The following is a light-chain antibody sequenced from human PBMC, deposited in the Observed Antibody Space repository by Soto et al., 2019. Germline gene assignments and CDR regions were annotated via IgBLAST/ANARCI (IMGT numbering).Light chain of an antibody. Sequence: QSVLTQPPSASVAPGQKVTISCSGSSSNIGGNSVSWYQQLPGTAPKLLIYDDNKRPSGIPDRFSGSKSGTSATLGITGFQTGDEADYYCGSWDSSLSAYVFGTGTKVTVL. J-gene: IGLJ1*01. CDR2: DDN. CDR3: GSWDSSLSAYV. V-gene: IGLV1-51*01. CDR1: SSNIGGNS.